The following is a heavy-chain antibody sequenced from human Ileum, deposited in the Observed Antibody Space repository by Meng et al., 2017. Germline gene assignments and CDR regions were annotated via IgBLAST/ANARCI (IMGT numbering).Heavy chain of an antibody. CDR2: ISYDGSNK. Sequence: GESLKISCAASGFTFSSYAMHWVRQAPGKGLEWVAVISYDGSNKYYADSVKGRFTISRDNSKNTLYLQMNSLRAEDTAVYYCASSGSYYDAFDIWGQGTMVTVSS. CDR1: GFTFSSYA. V-gene: IGHV3-30*04. J-gene: IGHJ3*02. CDR3: ASSGSYYDAFDI. D-gene: IGHD3-10*01.